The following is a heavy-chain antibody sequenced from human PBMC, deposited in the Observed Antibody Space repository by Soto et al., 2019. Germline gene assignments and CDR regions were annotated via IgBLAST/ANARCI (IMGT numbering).Heavy chain of an antibody. CDR1: GGSTSSDNY. V-gene: IGHV4-30-4*01. D-gene: IGHD3-16*01. CDR3: AREGGESSDGLYYFDS. CDR2: IYYSGNT. Sequence: SETLSLTCTVSGGSTSSDNYWSWIRQPPGKGLEWIGHIYYSGNTDYNPSLKSRLAISIDTSKNQFSLKLSSVTTADTAVYFCAREGGESSDGLYYFDSWGQGSLVTVSS. J-gene: IGHJ4*02.